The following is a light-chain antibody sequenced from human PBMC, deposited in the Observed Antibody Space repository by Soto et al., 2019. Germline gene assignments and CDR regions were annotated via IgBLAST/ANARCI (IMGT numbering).Light chain of an antibody. CDR3: HQYNNWPPWT. V-gene: IGKV3-15*01. CDR2: GAS. J-gene: IGKJ1*01. Sequence: EIVMTQSPATLSVSPGERATLSCRASQSVRSNLAWYQQKPGQAPRLLISGASTRATGIPARLSGSGSGTEFTLTISSLQSEDFAVYYCHQYNNWPPWTFGQGTKVEIK. CDR1: QSVRSN.